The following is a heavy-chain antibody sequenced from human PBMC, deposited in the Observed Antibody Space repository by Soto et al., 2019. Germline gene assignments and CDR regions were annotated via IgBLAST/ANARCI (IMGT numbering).Heavy chain of an antibody. CDR1: GGSISSSNW. Sequence: PSETLSLTCAVSGGSISSSNWWSWVRQPPGKGLEWIGEIYHSGSTNYNPSLKSRVTISVDTSKNQFSLKLSSVTAADTAVYYCARGEYDFWSGYYSPMNWFQHWGQGTLVTVSS. V-gene: IGHV4-4*02. CDR2: IYHSGST. J-gene: IGHJ1*01. CDR3: ARGEYDFWSGYYSPMNWFQH. D-gene: IGHD3-3*01.